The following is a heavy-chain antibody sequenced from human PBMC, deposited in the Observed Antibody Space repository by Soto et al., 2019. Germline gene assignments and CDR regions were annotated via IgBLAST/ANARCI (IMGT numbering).Heavy chain of an antibody. CDR2: IYPDDSDT. J-gene: IGHJ6*02. D-gene: IGHD4-4*01. V-gene: IGHV5-51*01. CDR3: AIGKYSSPRGGLDV. Sequence: GESLKISCKHSGFNFPTFWIAWVRQMPGKGLEWMGTIYPDDSDTRYSPSFQGQVTISADKSIQTAYLQWGSLKASDSALYYCAIGKYSSPRGGLDVWRQGTPVTV. CDR1: GFNFPTFW.